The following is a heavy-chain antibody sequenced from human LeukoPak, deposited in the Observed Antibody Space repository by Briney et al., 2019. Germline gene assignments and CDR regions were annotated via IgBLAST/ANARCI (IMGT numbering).Heavy chain of an antibody. CDR1: GFTFSSFA. CDR2: INTGGGTT. D-gene: IGHD6-19*01. Sequence: GGTLRLSCAASGFTFSSFAMTWVRQAPGKGLEWVSVINTGGGTTDYADSVKGRFTISRDNSKNTLYLQIHSLRAVDTAGDYCARGSVCYVWGEGTLVTVSS. CDR3: ARGSVCYV. V-gene: IGHV3-23*01. J-gene: IGHJ4*02.